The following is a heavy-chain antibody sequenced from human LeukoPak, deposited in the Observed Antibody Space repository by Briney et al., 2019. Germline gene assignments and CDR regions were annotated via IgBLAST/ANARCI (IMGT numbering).Heavy chain of an antibody. CDR3: ARVQSTSTWFVDF. J-gene: IGHJ4*02. Sequence: GGSLRLSCAASGFTFSSYGMHWVRQAPGKGLVWVSRINSDGSDTIYADSVKGRATISRDNAKNTLYLQMNSLRAEDTALYYCARVQSTSTWFVDFWGQGTLATVSS. V-gene: IGHV3-74*01. CDR1: GFTFSSYG. CDR2: INSDGSDT. D-gene: IGHD6-13*01.